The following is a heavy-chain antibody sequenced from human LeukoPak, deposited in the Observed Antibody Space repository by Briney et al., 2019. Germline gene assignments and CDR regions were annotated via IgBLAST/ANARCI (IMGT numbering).Heavy chain of an antibody. J-gene: IGHJ4*02. CDR1: GLTFSDYY. CDR3: ARDRHYYDSWFYFDY. D-gene: IGHD3-22*01. V-gene: IGHV3-11*06. Sequence: PGGSLRLSCAASGLTFSDYYMSWIRQAPGKGLEWVSYISSSSSYTNYADSVKGRFTISRDNSKNTLYLQMNSLRAEDTAVYYCARDRHYYDSWFYFDYWGQGTLVTVSS. CDR2: ISSSSSYT.